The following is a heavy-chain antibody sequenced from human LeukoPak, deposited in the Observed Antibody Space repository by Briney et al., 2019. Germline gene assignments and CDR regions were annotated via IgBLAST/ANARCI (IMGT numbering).Heavy chain of an antibody. CDR2: INHSGST. CDR1: GGSFSGYY. CDR3: ARGSGWYGVIDY. V-gene: IGHV4-34*01. D-gene: IGHD6-19*01. J-gene: IGHJ4*02. Sequence: SETLSLTCAVYGGSFSGYYWSWIRQPPGKGLEGIGEINHSGSTNYNPSLKSRVTISVDTSKNQFSLKLSSVTAADTAVYYCARGSGWYGVIDYWGQGTLVTVSS.